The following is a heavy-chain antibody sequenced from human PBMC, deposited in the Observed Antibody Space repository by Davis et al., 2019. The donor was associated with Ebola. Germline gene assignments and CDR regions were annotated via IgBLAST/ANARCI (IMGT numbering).Heavy chain of an antibody. CDR2: ISSSSSYI. CDR1: GFTFSSYS. V-gene: IGHV3-21*01. Sequence: GGSLRLSCAASGFTFSSYSMNWVRQAPGKGLEWVSSISSSSSYIYYADSVKGRFTISRDNAKNSLYLQMNSLRAEDTAVYYCARSGPRFLEWLLYQDAFDIWGQGTMVTVSS. CDR3: ARSGPRFLEWLLYQDAFDI. J-gene: IGHJ3*02. D-gene: IGHD3-3*01.